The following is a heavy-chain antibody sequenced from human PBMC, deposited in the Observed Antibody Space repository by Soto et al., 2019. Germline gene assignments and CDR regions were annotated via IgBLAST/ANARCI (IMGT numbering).Heavy chain of an antibody. V-gene: IGHV4-39*01. J-gene: IGHJ5*02. CDR3: VRGSGSLNWFDP. Sequence: QLQLQESGPGLVKPSETLSLTCTVSGGSISSSSYYWGWIRQPPGKGLEWIGSIYYSGSTYYNPSLTSRVTISVDTSKNQFSLKLSSVTAADTAVYYCVRGSGSLNWFDPWGQGTLVTVSS. D-gene: IGHD3-10*01. CDR1: GGSISSSSYY. CDR2: IYYSGST.